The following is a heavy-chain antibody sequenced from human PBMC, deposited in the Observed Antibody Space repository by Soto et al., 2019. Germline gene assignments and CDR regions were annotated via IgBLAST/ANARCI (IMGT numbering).Heavy chain of an antibody. D-gene: IGHD3-22*01. J-gene: IGHJ5*02. Sequence: ASVTVSCKASEYTFTGYYMRWVRPAPGQGLEWMGWINPNSGGTNYAQKFQGRVTMTRDTSKNQFSLQLKSVTPEDTAVYYCVRDRYSSSAWFDPWGQGTPVTVSS. CDR2: INPNSGGT. V-gene: IGHV1-2*02. CDR1: EYTFTGYY. CDR3: VRDRYSSSAWFDP.